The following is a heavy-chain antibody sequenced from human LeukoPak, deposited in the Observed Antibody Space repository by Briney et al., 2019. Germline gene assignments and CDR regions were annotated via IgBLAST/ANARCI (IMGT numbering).Heavy chain of an antibody. J-gene: IGHJ4*02. D-gene: IGHD5-18*01. V-gene: IGHV1-46*01. CDR3: AREAGYSYGSVGFDY. CDR1: GYTFTSYY. Sequence: ASVKVSCKASGYTFTSYYMHWVRQAPGQGLEWMGIINPSGGSTSYAQKFQGRVTMTRDMSTSTVYMELSSLRSEDTAVYYCAREAGYSYGSVGFDYWGQGTLVTVSS. CDR2: INPSGGST.